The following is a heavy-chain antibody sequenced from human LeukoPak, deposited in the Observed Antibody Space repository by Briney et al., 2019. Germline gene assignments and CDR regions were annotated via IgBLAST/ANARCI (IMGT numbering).Heavy chain of an antibody. CDR2: IYSRGST. Sequence: SETLSLTCIVSGGSISSSNYYWGWIRQSPGKGLEWIGSIYSRGSTYYNPSLKSRVIVTSEMAKKQFTVMLNSVTAADTAVYYCARDKGQYGSGTRGFTWFDPWGQGTLVTVSS. D-gene: IGHD3-10*01. CDR3: ARDKGQYGSGTRGFTWFDP. CDR1: GGSISSSNYY. V-gene: IGHV4-39*06. J-gene: IGHJ5*02.